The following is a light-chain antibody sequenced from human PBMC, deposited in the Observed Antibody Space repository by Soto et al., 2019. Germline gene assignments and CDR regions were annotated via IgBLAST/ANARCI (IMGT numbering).Light chain of an antibody. Sequence: QSALTQPPSASGSPGQSVTISCTGSSSDVGGNNYVPWYQQHPCKAPKLMIYEVSKRPSGVPDRLSGSKSGNTASLTVSGLQDEYEDDYYCSSYGGSNNVVFGGGTQLTVL. CDR1: SSDVGGNNY. CDR3: SSYGGSNNVV. J-gene: IGLJ2*01. V-gene: IGLV2-8*01. CDR2: EVS.